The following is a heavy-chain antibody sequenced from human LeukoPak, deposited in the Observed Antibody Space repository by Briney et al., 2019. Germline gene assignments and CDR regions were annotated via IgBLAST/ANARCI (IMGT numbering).Heavy chain of an antibody. Sequence: GGSLKLSCVASGFTFSSNGMHWVRQAPGKGLEWVTFIQYDGSKKYYADSVKGRFTISRDNSKNTLYLEMNSLRAEDTAVYYCARDQVSIAGTGIDYWGQGTLVTVSS. CDR2: IQYDGSKK. J-gene: IGHJ4*02. D-gene: IGHD6-13*01. CDR1: GFTFSSNG. CDR3: ARDQVSIAGTGIDY. V-gene: IGHV3-30*02.